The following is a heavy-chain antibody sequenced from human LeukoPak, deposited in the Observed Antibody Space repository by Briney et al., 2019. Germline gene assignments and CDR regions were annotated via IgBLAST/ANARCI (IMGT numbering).Heavy chain of an antibody. D-gene: IGHD3-10*01. V-gene: IGHV4-59*01. CDR3: ARGGYYGSGNDFRFDP. CDR1: GGSISSYY. J-gene: IGHJ5*02. CDR2: IYYSGST. Sequence: SSETLSLTCTVSGGSISSYYWSWIRQPPGKGLEWIGYIYYSGSTNYNSSLKSRVTISVDTSKNQFSLKLNSVTAADTAVYYCARGGYYGSGNDFRFDPWGQGTLVTVSS.